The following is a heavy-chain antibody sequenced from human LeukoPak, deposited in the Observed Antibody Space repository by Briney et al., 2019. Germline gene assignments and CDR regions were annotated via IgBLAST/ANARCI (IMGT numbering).Heavy chain of an antibody. CDR2: IYYSGST. J-gene: IGHJ4*02. Sequence: PSETLPLTCTVSGGSISSYYWSWIRQPPGKGLEWIGYIYYSGSTNYNPSLKSRVTISVDTSKNQFSLKLSSVTAADTAVYYCARSRVLDYWGQGTLVTVSS. CDR3: ARSRVLDY. V-gene: IGHV4-59*01. CDR1: GGSISSYY. D-gene: IGHD3-10*01.